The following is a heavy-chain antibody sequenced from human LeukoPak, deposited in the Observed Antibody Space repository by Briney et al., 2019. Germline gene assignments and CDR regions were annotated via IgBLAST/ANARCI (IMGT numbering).Heavy chain of an antibody. CDR1: GFTVSSNY. J-gene: IGHJ6*02. D-gene: IGHD6-19*01. CDR2: IYSGGST. Sequence: GGSLRLSCAASGFTVSSNYMSWVRQAPGKGLEWVSVIYSGGSTYYADSVKGRFTISRDNSKTTLYLQMNSLRAEDTAVYYCAGAVAGIYGYYYYGMDVWGQGTTVTVSS. V-gene: IGHV3-66*01. CDR3: AGAVAGIYGYYYYGMDV.